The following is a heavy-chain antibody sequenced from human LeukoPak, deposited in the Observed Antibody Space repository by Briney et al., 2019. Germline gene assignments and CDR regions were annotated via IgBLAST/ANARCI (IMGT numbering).Heavy chain of an antibody. J-gene: IGHJ4*02. CDR3: AKAPYSGYDPGIDY. Sequence: GGSLRLSCAASGFTFSSYAMSWVRQAPGKGLEWVSAISGSGGSTYYADSVKGRFTISRDNSKNTLYPQMNSLRAEDTAVYYCAKAPYSGYDPGIDYWGQGTLVTVSS. D-gene: IGHD5-12*01. V-gene: IGHV3-23*01. CDR2: ISGSGGST. CDR1: GFTFSSYA.